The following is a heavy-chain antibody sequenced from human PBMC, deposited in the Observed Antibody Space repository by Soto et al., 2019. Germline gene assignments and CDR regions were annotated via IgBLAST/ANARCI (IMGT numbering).Heavy chain of an antibody. D-gene: IGHD3-16*01. Sequence: ASVKVSCKASGYTFTSYAMHWVRQAPGQGLEWMGWINAGNGNTKYSQKFQGRVTITRDTSASTAYMELSSLRSEDTAVYYCARQMLMDYYYGMDVWGQGTTVTVSS. CDR3: ARQMLMDYYYGMDV. CDR1: GYTFTSYA. V-gene: IGHV1-3*01. J-gene: IGHJ6*02. CDR2: INAGNGNT.